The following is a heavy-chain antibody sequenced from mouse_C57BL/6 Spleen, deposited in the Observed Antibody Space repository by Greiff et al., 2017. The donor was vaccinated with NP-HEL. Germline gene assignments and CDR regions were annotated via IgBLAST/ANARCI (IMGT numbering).Heavy chain of an antibody. CDR2: IDPSDSYT. J-gene: IGHJ2*01. Sequence: QVQLKQPGAELVKPGASVKLSCKASGYTFTSYWMQWVKQRPGQGLEWIGEIDPSDSYTNYNQKFKGKATLTVDTSSSTAYMQLSSLTSEDSAVYYCASRLNYFDYWGQGTTLTVSS. CDR1: GYTFTSYW. CDR3: ASRLNYFDY. D-gene: IGHD1-3*01. V-gene: IGHV1-50*01.